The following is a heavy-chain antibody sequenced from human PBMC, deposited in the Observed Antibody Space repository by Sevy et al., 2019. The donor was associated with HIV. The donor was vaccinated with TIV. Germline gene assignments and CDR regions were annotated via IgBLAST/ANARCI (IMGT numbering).Heavy chain of an antibody. J-gene: IGHJ6*02. CDR1: GFTFSSYA. V-gene: IGHV3-23*01. Sequence: GGSLRLSCAASGFTFSSYAMSWVRQAPGKGLEWVSAISGSGGSTYYADSVKGRFTISRDNSKNTLYLQMNSLRAEDTAVYYGAKGDDFWGGYSISGMDVWGQGTTVTVSS. CDR3: AKGDDFWGGYSISGMDV. CDR2: ISGSGGST. D-gene: IGHD3-3*01.